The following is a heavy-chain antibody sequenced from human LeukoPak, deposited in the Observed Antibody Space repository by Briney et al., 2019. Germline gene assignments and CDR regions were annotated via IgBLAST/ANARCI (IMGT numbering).Heavy chain of an antibody. J-gene: IGHJ4*02. D-gene: IGHD5-18*01. CDR3: ARPTLPGYSYGPYLV. CDR2: TFRRGSP. CDR1: GYSISSGYY. Sequence: SETLSLTCNVSGYSISSGYYCGCIRQPPGEAQECIGTTFRRGSPNYNPSVNSRVTISIDTSKNQFSLKLSSVTAADTAVYYCARPTLPGYSYGPYLVWGQGALVTVSS. V-gene: IGHV4-38-2*02.